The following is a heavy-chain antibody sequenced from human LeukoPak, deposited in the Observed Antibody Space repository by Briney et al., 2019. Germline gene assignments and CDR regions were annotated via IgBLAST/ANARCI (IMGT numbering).Heavy chain of an antibody. CDR3: ARGGRLGELSPIIRRYFDY. J-gene: IGHJ4*02. Sequence: GSSVKVSCKASGGTFSSYAISWVRQAPGQGLEWMGGIIPIFGTANYAQKFQGRVTITADESTSTAYMELSSLRSEDTAVYYCARGGRLGELSPIIRRYFDYWGQGTLVTVSS. D-gene: IGHD3-16*02. V-gene: IGHV1-69*01. CDR2: IIPIFGTA. CDR1: GGTFSSYA.